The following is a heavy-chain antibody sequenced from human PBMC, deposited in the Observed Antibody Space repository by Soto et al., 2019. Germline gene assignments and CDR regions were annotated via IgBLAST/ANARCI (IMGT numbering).Heavy chain of an antibody. Sequence: PSETLSLTCTVSGGSISSYYWSWIRQPPGKGLEWIGYIYYSGSTNYNPSLKSRVTISVDTSKNQFPLKLSSVTAADTAVYYCASTGGSSSADYYYGMDVWGQGTTVTVSS. CDR2: IYYSGST. J-gene: IGHJ6*02. D-gene: IGHD6-6*01. V-gene: IGHV4-59*01. CDR1: GGSISSYY. CDR3: ASTGGSSSADYYYGMDV.